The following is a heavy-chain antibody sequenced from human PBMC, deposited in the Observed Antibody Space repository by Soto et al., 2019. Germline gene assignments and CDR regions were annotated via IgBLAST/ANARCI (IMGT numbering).Heavy chain of an antibody. CDR2: INHSGST. V-gene: IGHV4-34*01. CDR1: GGSFSGYY. CDR3: ARDVIRGVNPDY. D-gene: IGHD3-10*01. Sequence: QVQLQQWGAGLLKPSETLSLTCAVYGGSFSGYYWSWIRQPPGKGLEWIGEINHSGSTNYNPSLKRRVTISVDTSKNQFSLKLSSVTAADTAVYYCARDVIRGVNPDYWAQGTLVTVSS. J-gene: IGHJ4*02.